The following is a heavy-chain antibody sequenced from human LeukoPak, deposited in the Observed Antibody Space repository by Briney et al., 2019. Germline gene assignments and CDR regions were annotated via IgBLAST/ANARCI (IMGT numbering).Heavy chain of an antibody. J-gene: IGHJ3*02. Sequence: GGSLRLSCAASGFTVSSTYMSWVRQAPGKGREWVLVIYIGGSTYYADSVKGRFTISRDNSKNTLYLQMNSLRAEDTAVYYCARDTDSTSRYAFDIWGQGTVVTVSS. CDR3: ARDTDSTSRYAFDI. V-gene: IGHV3-66*01. CDR2: IYIGGST. CDR1: GFTVSSTY. D-gene: IGHD2-2*01.